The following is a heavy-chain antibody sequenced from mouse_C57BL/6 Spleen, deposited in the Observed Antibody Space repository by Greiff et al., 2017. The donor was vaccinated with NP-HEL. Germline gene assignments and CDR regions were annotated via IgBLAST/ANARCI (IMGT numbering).Heavy chain of an antibody. Sequence: EVQRVESGAELVKPGASVKLSCTASGFNIKDYYMHWVKQRTEQGLEWIGRIDPEDGETKYAPKFQGKATITADTSSNTAYLQLSSLTSEDTAVYYCARPHYYGSSYGNYFDYWGQGTTLTVSS. V-gene: IGHV14-2*01. CDR1: GFNIKDYY. D-gene: IGHD1-1*01. CDR3: ARPHYYGSSYGNYFDY. J-gene: IGHJ2*01. CDR2: IDPEDGET.